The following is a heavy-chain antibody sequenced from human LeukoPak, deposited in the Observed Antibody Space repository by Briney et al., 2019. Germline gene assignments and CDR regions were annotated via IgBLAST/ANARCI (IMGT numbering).Heavy chain of an antibody. Sequence: KPSETLSLTCGVSGTSFSSYYWSWIRQTPGKGREWIGEVNHSGYTNMNPSLKSRVTISVDTSKNQFSLRMSTVTAADTAVYFCTRMTTGHDYWGQGTLVTVSS. CDR2: VNHSGYT. V-gene: IGHV4-34*01. CDR1: GTSFSSYY. J-gene: IGHJ4*02. CDR3: TRMTTGHDY. D-gene: IGHD4-17*01.